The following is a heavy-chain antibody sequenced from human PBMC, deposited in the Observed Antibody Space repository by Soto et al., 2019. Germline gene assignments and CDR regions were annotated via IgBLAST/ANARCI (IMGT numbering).Heavy chain of an antibody. CDR1: GGSISSSSYY. J-gene: IGHJ5*02. D-gene: IGHD1-7*01. CDR2: IYYSGST. V-gene: IGHV4-39*01. CDR3: ARLHLNWNYGYWFDP. Sequence: SETLSLTCTVSGGSISSSSYYWGWIRQPPGKGLEWIGSIYYSGSTYYNPSLKSRVTISVDTSKNQFSLKLSSVTAADTAVYYCARLHLNWNYGYWFDPWGQGTLVTVSS.